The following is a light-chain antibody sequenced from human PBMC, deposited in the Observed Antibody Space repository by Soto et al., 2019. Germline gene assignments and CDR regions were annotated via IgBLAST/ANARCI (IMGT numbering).Light chain of an antibody. CDR3: LQHNSYPWA. V-gene: IGKV1-17*01. Sequence: DIQLTQSPSSLSASVGDRVTITCQASQDISNYLNWYQQKPGEAPKRLIYAASSLQSGVPSRFSGSGSGTEFTLTISSLQTEDFATYYCLQHNSYPWAFGQGTKVDIK. CDR1: QDISNY. CDR2: AAS. J-gene: IGKJ1*01.